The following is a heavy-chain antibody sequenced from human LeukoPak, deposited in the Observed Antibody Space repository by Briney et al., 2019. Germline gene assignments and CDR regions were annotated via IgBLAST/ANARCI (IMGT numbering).Heavy chain of an antibody. CDR2: ISAYNGNT. D-gene: IGHD3-10*01. CDR1: GYTFTSYG. CDR3: ASTMVRGVDY. V-gene: IGHV1-18*01. J-gene: IGHJ4*02. Sequence: GASVKVSCKASGYTFTSYGISWVRQAPGQGLEWMGWISAYNGNTNYAQKLQGRVTITRDTSASTAYMELSSLRSEDTAVYYCASTMVRGVDYWGQGTLVTVSS.